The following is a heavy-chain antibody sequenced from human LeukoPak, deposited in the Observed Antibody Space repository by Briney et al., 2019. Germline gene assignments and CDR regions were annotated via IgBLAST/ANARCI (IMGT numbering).Heavy chain of an antibody. CDR2: ISGSGGST. D-gene: IGHD3-10*01. V-gene: IGHV3-23*01. CDR1: GFTFSSYA. Sequence: GGSLRLSCAASGFTFSSYAMSWVRQAPGKGLEWVSAISGSGGSTYYADSVKGRFTISRDNSKNTLYLQMNSLRAEDTAVYYCARVSHYYGSGSYYYYYGMDVWGQGTTVTVSS. J-gene: IGHJ6*02. CDR3: ARVSHYYGSGSYYYYYGMDV.